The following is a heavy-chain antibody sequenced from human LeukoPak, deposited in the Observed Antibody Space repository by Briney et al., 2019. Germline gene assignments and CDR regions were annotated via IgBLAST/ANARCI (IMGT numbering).Heavy chain of an antibody. CDR3: ARDPPNYYDSSGHYPGGDY. Sequence: ASVKVSCKASGYTFTSYAMNWVRQAPGQGLEWMGWINTNTGNPTYAQGFTGRFVFSLDTSVSTAYLQISSLKAEDTAVYYCARDPPNYYDSSGHYPGGDYWGQGTLVTVSS. D-gene: IGHD3-22*01. J-gene: IGHJ4*02. CDR1: GYTFTSYA. V-gene: IGHV7-4-1*02. CDR2: INTNTGNP.